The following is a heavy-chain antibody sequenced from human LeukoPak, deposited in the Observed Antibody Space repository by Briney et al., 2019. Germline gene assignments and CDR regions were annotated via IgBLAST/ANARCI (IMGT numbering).Heavy chain of an antibody. V-gene: IGHV3-9*01. CDR2: ISWNSETI. J-gene: IGHJ5*02. CDR3: VKEARSDGYYFDP. CDR1: GFTFYDYA. D-gene: IGHD6-19*01. Sequence: GGSLRLSCAASGFTFYDYATYWVRQAPGKGLEWVSGISWNSETIDYADSVKGRFTISRDNAKNFLYLQMNSLRPEDTALYYCVKEARSDGYYFDPWGQGTLVTVSS.